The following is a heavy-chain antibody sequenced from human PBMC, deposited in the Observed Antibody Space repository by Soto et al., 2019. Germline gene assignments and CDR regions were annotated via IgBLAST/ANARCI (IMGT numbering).Heavy chain of an antibody. CDR2: IWYDGSNK. J-gene: IGHJ4*02. D-gene: IGHD3-16*01. V-gene: IGHV3-33*01. Sequence: QVQLVESGGGVVQPGRSLRLSCAASGFTFSSYGMHWVRQAPGKGLEWVAVIWYDGSNKYYADSVKGRFTISRDNSKNTLYLQMISLRAEDTAVYYCAREWGADWGQGTLVTVSS. CDR1: GFTFSSYG. CDR3: AREWGAD.